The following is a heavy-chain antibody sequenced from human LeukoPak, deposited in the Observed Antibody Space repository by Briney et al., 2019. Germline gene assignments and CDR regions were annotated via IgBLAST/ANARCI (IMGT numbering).Heavy chain of an antibody. D-gene: IGHD4-23*01. Sequence: SETLSLTCTVSGGSISTYYWSWIRQPAGKGLEWIGRMYISGETNYNPSLKSRVTVSLDTSKNHFSLRLNSETAADTAVYFCASGIQGVGNNYWGQGTLVTVSS. CDR1: GGSISTYY. CDR3: ASGIQGVGNNY. CDR2: MYISGET. J-gene: IGHJ4*02. V-gene: IGHV4-4*07.